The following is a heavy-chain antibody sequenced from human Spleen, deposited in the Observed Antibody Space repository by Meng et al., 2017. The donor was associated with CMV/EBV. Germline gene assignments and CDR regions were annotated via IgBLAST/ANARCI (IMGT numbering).Heavy chain of an antibody. V-gene: IGHV3-7*01. CDR3: ARRITIFGAYYYGMDV. D-gene: IGHD3-3*01. Sequence: GGSLRLSCAASGFTFSSYWMHWVRQAPGKGLEWVANIKQDGSEKYYVDSVKGRFTISRDNAKNSLYLQMNSLRAEDTAVYYCARRITIFGAYYYGMDVWGQGTTVTVSS. J-gene: IGHJ6*02. CDR2: IKQDGSEK. CDR1: GFTFSSYW.